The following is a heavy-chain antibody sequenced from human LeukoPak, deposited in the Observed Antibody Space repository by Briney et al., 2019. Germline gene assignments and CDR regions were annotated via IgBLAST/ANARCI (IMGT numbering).Heavy chain of an antibody. CDR3: ARSYGDYRLTWWFDP. J-gene: IGHJ5*02. V-gene: IGHV3-30*03. Sequence: QPGRSLILSCAASGFIFRIYGMHWVRQAPGKGLEWVALISYEGDSTYYADSVKGRFTISRDNSKDMLYLQMNSLRAEDTAVYYCARSYGDYRLTWWFDPWGQGTLVTVSA. D-gene: IGHD4-17*01. CDR2: ISYEGDST. CDR1: GFIFRIYG.